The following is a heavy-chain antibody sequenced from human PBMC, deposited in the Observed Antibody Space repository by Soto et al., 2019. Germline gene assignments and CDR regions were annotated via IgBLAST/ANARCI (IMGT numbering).Heavy chain of an antibody. D-gene: IGHD1-26*01. Sequence: QVHLVQSGGEVKNPGASVKVSCKPSGYTFTSHGLSWVRQAPGQGLEWMGWISTYNGKTDYAQKFQRRITMTADTRTTTGYMELRSLRSDDTAVYYCARLLTEGATFREDAFDLWGQGTKVTVSS. CDR2: ISTYNGKT. J-gene: IGHJ3*01. CDR1: GYTFTSHG. V-gene: IGHV1-18*01. CDR3: ARLLTEGATFREDAFDL.